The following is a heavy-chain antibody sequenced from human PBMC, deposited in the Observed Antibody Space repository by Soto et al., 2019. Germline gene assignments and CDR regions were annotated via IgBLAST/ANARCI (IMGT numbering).Heavy chain of an antibody. D-gene: IGHD3-9*01. CDR1: DGSVSSSSYS. CDR3: ARDHDILDSPPRSPHFYYAMDV. Sequence: PSETLSLTCTVSDGSVSSSSYSWSWIRQPPGKGLEWIGHIHHSGSTKYNPSLESRVTISADTSKNQLSLRLKSVTAADTAAYYCARDHDILDSPPRSPHFYYAMDVWGQGTKVTVSS. V-gene: IGHV4-61*01. CDR2: IHHSGST. J-gene: IGHJ6*02.